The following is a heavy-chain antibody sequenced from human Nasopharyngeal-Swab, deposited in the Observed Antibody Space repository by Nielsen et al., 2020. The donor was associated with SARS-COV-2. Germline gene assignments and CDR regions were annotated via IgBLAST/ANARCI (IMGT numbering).Heavy chain of an antibody. J-gene: IGHJ3*02. V-gene: IGHV7-4-1*02. CDR2: INTNTGNP. Sequence: WVRQAPGQGLEWMGWINTNTGNPTYAQGFTGRFVFSLDTSVSTAYLQISSLKAEDTAVYYCAREEDYGSSGYASDAFDIWGQGTMVTVSS. CDR3: AREEDYGSSGYASDAFDI. D-gene: IGHD3-22*01.